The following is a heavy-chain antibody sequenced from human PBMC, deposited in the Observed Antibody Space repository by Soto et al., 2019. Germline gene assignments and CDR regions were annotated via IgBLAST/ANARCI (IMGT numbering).Heavy chain of an antibody. CDR2: MNPNSGNT. J-gene: IGHJ6*02. D-gene: IGHD5-12*01. Sequence: ASVKVSCKASGYTFPSYDINWVRQATGQGLEWMGWMNPNSGNTGYAQKFQGRVTMTRNTSISTAYMELSSLRSEDTAVYYCARGGRDGYNFYYYYGMGVWGQGTTVTVSS. CDR1: GYTFPSYD. CDR3: ARGGRDGYNFYYYYGMGV. V-gene: IGHV1-8*01.